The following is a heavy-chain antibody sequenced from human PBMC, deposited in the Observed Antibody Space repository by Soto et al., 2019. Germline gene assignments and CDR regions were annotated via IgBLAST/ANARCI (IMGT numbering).Heavy chain of an antibody. CDR1: GYTFTGYY. Sequence: ASVKVSCKASGYTFTGYYMHWVRQAPGQGLEWMGWINPNSGGTNYAQKFQGWVTMTRDTSISTAYMELSRLRSDDTAVYYCARDRTVSWELPGYYYGMDGWGQGTTVTVSS. CDR2: INPNSGGT. CDR3: ARDRTVSWELPGYYYGMDG. J-gene: IGHJ6*02. V-gene: IGHV1-2*04. D-gene: IGHD1-26*01.